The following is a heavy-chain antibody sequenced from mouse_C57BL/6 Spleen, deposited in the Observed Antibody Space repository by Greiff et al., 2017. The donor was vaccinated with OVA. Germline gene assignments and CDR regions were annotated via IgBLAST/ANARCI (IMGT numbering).Heavy chain of an antibody. CDR1: GYTFTDYE. J-gene: IGHJ3*01. CDR2: IDPETGGT. CDR3: TSDSSGLFAY. V-gene: IGHV1-15*01. D-gene: IGHD3-2*02. Sequence: QVQLQQSGAELVRPGASVTLSCKASGYTFTDYEMHWVKQTPVHGLEWIGAIDPETGGTAYNQKFKGKAILTADKSSSTAYMELRSLTSEDSAVYYCTSDSSGLFAYWGQGTLVTVSA.